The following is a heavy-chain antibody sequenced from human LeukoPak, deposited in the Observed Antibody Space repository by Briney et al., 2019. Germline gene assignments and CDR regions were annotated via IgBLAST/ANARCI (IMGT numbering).Heavy chain of an antibody. Sequence: PSETLSLTCTVSGDSISSSFYYWGWIRQPPGKGLEWIGSIYYSGSTYYNPSLKSRVTIFVDTSKNQFSLKLSSVTAADTAVYYCARHQGRVTNFDYWGQGTLVSVSS. CDR3: ARHQGRVTNFDY. CDR1: GDSISSSFYY. CDR2: IYYSGST. D-gene: IGHD3-3*01. J-gene: IGHJ4*02. V-gene: IGHV4-39*01.